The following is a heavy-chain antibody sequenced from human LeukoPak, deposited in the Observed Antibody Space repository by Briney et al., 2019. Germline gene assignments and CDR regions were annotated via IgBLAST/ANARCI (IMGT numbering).Heavy chain of an antibody. J-gene: IGHJ4*02. V-gene: IGHV3-21*01. Sequence: PGGSLRLSCAASGFTFSSYSMNWVRQAPGKGLEWVSSITSSGSYIYYADSVKGRFTISGDNAKNSLYLQMNSLRAEDTAVYYCARTPTVTTFGYWGQGTLVTVSS. CDR2: ITSSGSYI. D-gene: IGHD4-17*01. CDR1: GFTFSSYS. CDR3: ARTPTVTTFGY.